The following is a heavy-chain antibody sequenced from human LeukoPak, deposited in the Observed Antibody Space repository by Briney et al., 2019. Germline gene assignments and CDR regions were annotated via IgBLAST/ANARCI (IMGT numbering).Heavy chain of an antibody. CDR3: ARDLTAYFDY. CDR1: GFTVSSNY. Sequence: PGGSLRLSCAASGFTVSSNYMSWVRQAPGKGLEWVSVIYSGGSTYYADSVKGRFTISRDNSKKTLYLHMNSLRAEDTAVYYCARDLTAYFDYWGQGTLVTVSP. CDR2: IYSGGST. D-gene: IGHD3-16*01. V-gene: IGHV3-66*01. J-gene: IGHJ4*02.